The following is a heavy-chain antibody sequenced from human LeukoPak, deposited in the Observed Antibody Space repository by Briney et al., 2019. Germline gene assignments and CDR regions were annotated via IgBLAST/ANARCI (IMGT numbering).Heavy chain of an antibody. J-gene: IGHJ6*03. CDR1: GFTFSSYS. Sequence: GGSLRLSCAASGFTFSSYSMNWVRQAPGKGLEWVSSISSSSSYIYYADSVKGRFTISRDNAKNSLYLQMNSLRAEDTAVYYCARDGYYDFWSGYYMSYYYYYMDVWGKGTTVTASS. CDR2: ISSSSSYI. D-gene: IGHD3-3*01. V-gene: IGHV3-21*01. CDR3: ARDGYYDFWSGYYMSYYYYYMDV.